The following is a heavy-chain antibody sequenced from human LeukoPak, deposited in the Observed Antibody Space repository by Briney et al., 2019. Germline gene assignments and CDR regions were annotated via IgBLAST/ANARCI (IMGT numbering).Heavy chain of an antibody. D-gene: IGHD3-10*01. J-gene: IGHJ5*02. V-gene: IGHV3-30-3*01. CDR2: ISYDGSNK. CDR1: GFTFSSYA. Sequence: GGSLRLPCAASGFTFSSYAMHWVRQAPGKGLEWVAVISYDGSNKYYADSVKRRFTISRDNSKNTLYLQMNSLRAEDTAVYYCAREPAGRYYGSWGQGTLVTVSS. CDR3: AREPAGRYYGS.